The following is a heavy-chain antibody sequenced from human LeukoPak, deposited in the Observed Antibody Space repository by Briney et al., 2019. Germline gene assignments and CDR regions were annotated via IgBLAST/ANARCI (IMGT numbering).Heavy chain of an antibody. D-gene: IGHD3-22*01. V-gene: IGHV3-23*01. CDR3: AKLSAPYYDSSGYYTDY. CDR1: GFTFSSYA. J-gene: IGHJ4*02. CDR2: MSGGGSNT. Sequence: PGGSLRLSCAASGFTFSSYAMGWVRQAPGRGLEWVSVMSGGGSNTYYADSGKGRFTISRDNSKNTLHLQMNSLRAEDTAIYYCAKLSAPYYDSSGYYTDYWGQGTLVTVSS.